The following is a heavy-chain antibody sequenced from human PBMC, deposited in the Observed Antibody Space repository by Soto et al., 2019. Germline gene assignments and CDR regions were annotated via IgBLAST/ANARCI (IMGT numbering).Heavy chain of an antibody. D-gene: IGHD3-10*01. CDR2: IYYSGNT. CDR3: ARQYYFGSWSYYNGPFDF. Sequence: SETLSLTCTVSGGSISSSSYYWGWIRQPPGKGLEWIGSIYYSGNTYYNPSPKSRVTISVDTAKNQFSLKLSSVTAADTAVYYCARQYYFGSWSYYNGPFDFWGQGTLVTVSS. CDR1: GGSISSSSYY. J-gene: IGHJ4*02. V-gene: IGHV4-39*01.